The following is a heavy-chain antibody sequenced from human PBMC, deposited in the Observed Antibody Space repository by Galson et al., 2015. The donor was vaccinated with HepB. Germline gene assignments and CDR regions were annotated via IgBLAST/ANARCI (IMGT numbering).Heavy chain of an antibody. V-gene: IGHV4-30-4*01. D-gene: IGHD3-10*01. CDR3: ARLDHEKIWFGEFYFDY. CDR1: GGSISSGDYY. J-gene: IGHJ4*02. Sequence: TLSLTCTVSGGSISSGDYYWSWIRQPPGKGLEWIGYIYYSGSTYYNPSLKSRVTISVDTSKNQFSLKLSSVTAADTAVYYCARLDHEKIWFGEFYFDYWGQGTLVTVSS. CDR2: IYYSGST.